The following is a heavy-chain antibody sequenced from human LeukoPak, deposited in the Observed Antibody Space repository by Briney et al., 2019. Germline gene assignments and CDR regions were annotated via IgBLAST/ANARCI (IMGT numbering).Heavy chain of an antibody. CDR1: GFTFSSYS. CDR2: ISSSSSAI. J-gene: IGHJ5*02. Sequence: PGGSLRLSCAASGFTFSSYSMNWVRQAPGKGLEWVSYISSSSSAIYYADSVKGRFTISRDNAKNSLYLQMNSLRAEDTAVYYCARDIHGWSQFGAWGQGTLVTVSS. D-gene: IGHD3-10*01. CDR3: ARDIHGWSQFGA. V-gene: IGHV3-48*01.